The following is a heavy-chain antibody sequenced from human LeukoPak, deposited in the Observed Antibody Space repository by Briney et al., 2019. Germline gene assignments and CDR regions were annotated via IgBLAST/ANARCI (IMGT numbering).Heavy chain of an antibody. CDR3: ARRASCINGACEYYDS. Sequence: GESLKISCKGSGYIFTNYWIGWVRQMPGKGLEWMGIIYPGDSDTRYSPSFQGQVTISADKSISTAYLQWSSLKASDTAMYFCARRASCINGACEYYDSWGQGTLVTVSS. CDR2: IYPGDSDT. V-gene: IGHV5-51*01. CDR1: GYIFTNYW. J-gene: IGHJ4*02. D-gene: IGHD2-8*01.